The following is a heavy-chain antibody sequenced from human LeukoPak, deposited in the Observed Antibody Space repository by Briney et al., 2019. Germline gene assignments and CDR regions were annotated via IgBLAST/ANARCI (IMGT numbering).Heavy chain of an antibody. V-gene: IGHV4-59*08. D-gene: IGHD3-22*01. Sequence: SSETLSLTCTLSSGSISSYYWSWIRQPPGKGLEWLAYIRNSGRTNYNPSLTSRVTISVDTSKNQFSLNLSSVTAADTAVYYCARPSRTGSGWDAFGIWGQGTMVTVSS. J-gene: IGHJ3*02. CDR3: ARPSRTGSGWDAFGI. CDR2: IRNSGRT. CDR1: SGSISSYY.